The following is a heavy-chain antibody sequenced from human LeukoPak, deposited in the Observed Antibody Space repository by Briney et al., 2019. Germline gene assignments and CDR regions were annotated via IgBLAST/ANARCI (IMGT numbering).Heavy chain of an antibody. CDR2: IYYSGST. V-gene: IGHV4-59*01. Sequence: SETLSLTCTVSGGSISSYYWSWIRQPPGKGQEWIGHIYYSGSTNYNPSLKSRVTISVDTSKNQFSLKLSSVTAADTAVYYCARTTTMPISYFDYWGQGTLVTVSS. CDR3: ARTTTMPISYFDY. J-gene: IGHJ4*02. CDR1: GGSISSYY. D-gene: IGHD5-24*01.